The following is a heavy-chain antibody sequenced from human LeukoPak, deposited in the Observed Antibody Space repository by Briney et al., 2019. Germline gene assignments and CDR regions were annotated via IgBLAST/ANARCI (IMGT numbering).Heavy chain of an antibody. Sequence: SETLSLTCTVSGGSISSGGYYWSWIRQPPGKGLEWIGYIYHSGSTYYNPSLKSRVTISVDRSKNQFSLKLSSVTAADTAVYYCARESITMVRGNSIWNPYYYYYMDVWGKGTTVTVSS. D-gene: IGHD3-10*01. CDR3: ARESITMVRGNSIWNPYYYYYMDV. CDR1: GGSISSGGYY. J-gene: IGHJ6*03. CDR2: IYHSGST. V-gene: IGHV4-30-2*01.